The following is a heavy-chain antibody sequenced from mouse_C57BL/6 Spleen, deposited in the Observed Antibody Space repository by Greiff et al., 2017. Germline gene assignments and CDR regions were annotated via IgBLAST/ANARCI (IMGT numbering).Heavy chain of an antibody. Sequence: QVQLQQSGAELVKPGASVKLSCKASGYTFTSYWMHWVKQRPGRGLGWIGRIDPNSGGTKYNEKFKSKATLTVDKPSSTAYMQLSSLTSEDSAVYYCARTEDYGWFAYWGQGTLVTVSA. CDR1: GYTFTSYW. CDR3: ARTEDYGWFAY. CDR2: IDPNSGGT. D-gene: IGHD2-4*01. V-gene: IGHV1-72*01. J-gene: IGHJ3*01.